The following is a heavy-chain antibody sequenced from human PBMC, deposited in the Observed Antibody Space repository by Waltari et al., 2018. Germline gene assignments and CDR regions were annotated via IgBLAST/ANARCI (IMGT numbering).Heavy chain of an antibody. CDR3: ARDGYNYVIDQ. V-gene: IGHV3-7*01. CDR1: GFGLRCFW. D-gene: IGHD1-1*01. Sequence: EVQLVESGGGLVQPGGVLTLSCTVHGFGLRCFWMSWVGQAPGKGLEWVANIKQDGSEKYYVDSVKGRFTISRDNAKNSLYLQMNSLRAEDTAVYFCARDGYNYVIDQWGQGTLVSVSS. CDR2: IKQDGSEK. J-gene: IGHJ4*02.